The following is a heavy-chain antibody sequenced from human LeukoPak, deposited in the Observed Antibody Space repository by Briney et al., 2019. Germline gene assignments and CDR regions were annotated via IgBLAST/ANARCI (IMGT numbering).Heavy chain of an antibody. J-gene: IGHJ4*02. V-gene: IGHV4-30-4*01. CDR3: AREDYGDYALDY. Sequence: SETLSVTCTVSGGSISSGDYYWSWIRQPPGKGLEWIGYIYYSGSTYYNPSLKSRVTISVDTSKNQFSLKLSSVTAADTAVYYCAREDYGDYALDYWGQGTLVTVSS. D-gene: IGHD4-17*01. CDR2: IYYSGST. CDR1: GGSISSGDYY.